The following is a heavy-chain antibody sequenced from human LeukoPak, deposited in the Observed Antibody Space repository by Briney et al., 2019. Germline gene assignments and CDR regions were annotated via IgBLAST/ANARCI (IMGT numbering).Heavy chain of an antibody. J-gene: IGHJ4*02. D-gene: IGHD6-6*01. Sequence: GGSLRLSCAASGFTFSNHGMSWVRQASGKGLEWVSAVSDSGSDTYYADSVKGRFTVSRDNSKNTLYLQMNSLRAEDTAVYYCAKRVPYRSSSVYFENWGQGTLVTVSS. CDR1: GFTFSNHG. CDR3: AKRVPYRSSSVYFEN. CDR2: VSDSGSDT. V-gene: IGHV3-23*01.